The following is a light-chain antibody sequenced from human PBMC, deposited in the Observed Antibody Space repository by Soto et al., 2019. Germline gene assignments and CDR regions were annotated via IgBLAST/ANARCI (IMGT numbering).Light chain of an antibody. CDR1: QSVLYSSNNKNY. Sequence: DIVMTQSPDSLAVSLGERATINCKSSQSVLYSSNNKNYLAWYQQKPGQPPKLLIYWASTRESGVPDRFSGSGSGTDFTLTISSLQAEDVAVYYCQQYYSTPPTFGG. CDR3: QQYYSTPPT. V-gene: IGKV4-1*01. CDR2: WAS. J-gene: IGKJ4*01.